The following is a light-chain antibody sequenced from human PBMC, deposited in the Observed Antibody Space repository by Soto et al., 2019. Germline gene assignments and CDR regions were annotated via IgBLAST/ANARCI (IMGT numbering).Light chain of an antibody. CDR2: SAY. Sequence: SQMTQSPSSLSASVGDRVTITYRASQDIGNKLGWFQQKPGKAPELLIYSAYKLQSGVPSRFSGSGSGTDFTLTISSLQPEDFATYYCLQDYNYAWTFGQGTKVDIK. CDR1: QDIGNK. J-gene: IGKJ1*01. V-gene: IGKV1-6*01. CDR3: LQDYNYAWT.